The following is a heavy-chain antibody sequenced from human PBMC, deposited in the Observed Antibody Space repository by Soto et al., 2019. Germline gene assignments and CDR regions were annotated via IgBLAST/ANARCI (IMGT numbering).Heavy chain of an antibody. Sequence: GGSLRLSCAASGFTFSSYAMHWVRQAPGKGLEWVAVISYDGSNNYYADSVKGRFTISRDNSKNTLYLQMSSLRADDSAVYYCARAPSRSSWYFDYWAQGTLVTVSS. J-gene: IGHJ4*02. CDR1: GFTFSSYA. CDR3: ARAPSRSSWYFDY. V-gene: IGHV3-30-3*01. CDR2: ISYDGSNN. D-gene: IGHD6-13*01.